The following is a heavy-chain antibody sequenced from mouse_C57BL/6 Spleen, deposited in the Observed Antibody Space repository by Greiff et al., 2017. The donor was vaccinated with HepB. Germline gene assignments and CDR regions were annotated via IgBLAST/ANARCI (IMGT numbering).Heavy chain of an antibody. J-gene: IGHJ1*03. D-gene: IGHD1-1*01. CDR1: GYTFTSYW. V-gene: IGHV1-74*01. CDR2: IHPSDSDT. CDR3: YTTVVATDFDV. Sequence: QVQLQQPGAELVKPGASVKVSCKASGYTFTSYWMHWVKQRPGQGLEWIGSIHPSDSDTNYNQKFKGKATLTVDKSSSTAYMQLSSLTSEDSAVYYCYTTVVATDFDVWGTGTTVTVSS.